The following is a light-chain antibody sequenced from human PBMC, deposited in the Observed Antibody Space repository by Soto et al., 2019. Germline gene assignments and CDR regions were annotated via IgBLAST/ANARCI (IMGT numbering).Light chain of an antibody. CDR2: DAS. J-gene: IGKJ2*01. CDR3: QQYDNHPPYT. Sequence: DIQMTQSPSSLSASVGDRVTITCQASQDISNYLNWYQQKAGKAPKLLIYDASNLETGVPSRFSGSGSGKDVTFTISSLQPEDIATYYCQQYDNHPPYTFGQGTKLEIK. V-gene: IGKV1-33*01. CDR1: QDISNY.